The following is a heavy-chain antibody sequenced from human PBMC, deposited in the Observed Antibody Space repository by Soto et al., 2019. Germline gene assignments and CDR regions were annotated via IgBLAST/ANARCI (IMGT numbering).Heavy chain of an antibody. CDR2: IWYDGSNK. CDR3: VRAGFDFWSGSYTCDSEY. Sequence: LRLSCAASGFTFSSYRMHWVRQAPGKGLEWVAVIWYDGSNKYYADSVKGRFTISRDNAKNSVFLQMNSLRADDTAVYYCVRAGFDFWSGSYTCDSEYWGQGTQVNVPS. V-gene: IGHV3-33*01. CDR1: GFTFSSYR. J-gene: IGHJ4*02. D-gene: IGHD3-3*01.